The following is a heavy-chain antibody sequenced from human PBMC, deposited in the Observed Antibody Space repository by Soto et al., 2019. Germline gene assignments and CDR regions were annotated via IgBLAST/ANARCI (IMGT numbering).Heavy chain of an antibody. CDR1: GFTFSSYA. Sequence: GWSLRLSCAASGFTFSSYAMHWVRQAPGKGLEWVAVISYDGSNKYYADSVKGRFTISRDNSKNTLYLQMNSLRAEDTAVYYCARDHYYDSSGYYYFDYWGQGTLVTVSS. CDR2: ISYDGSNK. D-gene: IGHD3-22*01. J-gene: IGHJ4*02. V-gene: IGHV3-30-3*01. CDR3: ARDHYYDSSGYYYFDY.